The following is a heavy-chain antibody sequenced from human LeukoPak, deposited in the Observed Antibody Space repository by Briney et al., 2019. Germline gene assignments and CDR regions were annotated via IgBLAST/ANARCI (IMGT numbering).Heavy chain of an antibody. D-gene: IGHD6-19*01. CDR2: FSQYDDRT. J-gene: IGHJ4*02. Sequence: GGSLRLSCAASGFSLTSSAMSWVRQAPGKGLEWVSSFSQYDDRTYYADSVKGRFTISRDNSKNTLYLQMNSLRAEDTAVYYCAKVSGWYQGDFDYWGQGTLVTVSS. CDR1: GFSLTSSA. CDR3: AKVSGWYQGDFDY. V-gene: IGHV3-23*01.